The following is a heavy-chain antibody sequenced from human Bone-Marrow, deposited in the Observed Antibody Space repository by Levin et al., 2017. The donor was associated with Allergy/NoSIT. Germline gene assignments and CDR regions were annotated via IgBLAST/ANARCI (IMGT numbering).Heavy chain of an antibody. Sequence: SETLSLTCGVSGYSISNGFYWGWVRQPPGKALEWIGSMHRTGTTYYNPSLKSRVTISMDTPKNQISLKVTSLTAADTAVYYCVRFLSGAFHRLDPWGPGTLVTVSS. J-gene: IGHJ5*02. CDR3: VRFLSGAFHRLDP. V-gene: IGHV4-38-2*01. CDR1: GYSISNGFY. CDR2: MHRTGTT. D-gene: IGHD7-27*01.